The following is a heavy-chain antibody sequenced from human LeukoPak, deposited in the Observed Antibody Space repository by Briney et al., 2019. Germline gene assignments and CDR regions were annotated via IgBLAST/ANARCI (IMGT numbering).Heavy chain of an antibody. CDR1: GFSISSGYY. Sequence: SETLSLTCGVSGFSISSGYYWGWIRQPPGKGLEWIGSVYYSGSTDYNPSLKSRVTISVDTSRNQFSLRLKSVTATDTAVYYCARNSSGGYFDHWGQGSLVTVSS. D-gene: IGHD3-16*01. CDR3: ARNSSGGYFDH. J-gene: IGHJ4*02. V-gene: IGHV4-38-2*01. CDR2: VYYSGST.